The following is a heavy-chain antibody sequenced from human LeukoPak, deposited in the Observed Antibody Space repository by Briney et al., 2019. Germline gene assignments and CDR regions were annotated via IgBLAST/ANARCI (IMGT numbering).Heavy chain of an antibody. J-gene: IGHJ4*02. CDR3: ARVQNYDFWSGPYYFDY. Sequence: SETLSLTCTVSGGSISSYYWSWIRQPPGKGLEWIGYIYYSGSTNYNPSLKSRVTISVDTSKNQFSLKLSSVTAADTAVYYCARVQNYDFWSGPYYFDYWGQGTLVTVSS. CDR1: GGSISSYY. CDR2: IYYSGST. D-gene: IGHD3-3*01. V-gene: IGHV4-59*01.